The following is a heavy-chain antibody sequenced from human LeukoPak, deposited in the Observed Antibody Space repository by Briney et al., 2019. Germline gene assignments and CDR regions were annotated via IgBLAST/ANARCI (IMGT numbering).Heavy chain of an antibody. D-gene: IGHD3-10*01. CDR3: ANHRPRIAHYYGSGNYYNHAFDI. V-gene: IGHV3-23*01. J-gene: IGHJ3*02. CDR2: ISGSGGST. CDR1: GFTFSNYA. Sequence: GGSLRLSCAASGFTFSNYAMSWVRQAPGKGLEWVSAISGSGGSTYYADSVKGRFTISRDNSKNTLSLQMNSLRAEDTAVYYCANHRPRIAHYYGSGNYYNHAFDIWGQGTMVTVSS.